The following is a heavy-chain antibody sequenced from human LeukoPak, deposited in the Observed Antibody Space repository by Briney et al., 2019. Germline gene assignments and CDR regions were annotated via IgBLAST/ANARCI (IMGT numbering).Heavy chain of an antibody. CDR2: INTDGTIT. CDR3: ASTMVRGVTHYYYYGMDV. J-gene: IGHJ6*02. CDR1: GFTFSSYW. V-gene: IGHV3-74*01. D-gene: IGHD3-10*01. Sequence: GGSLRLSCAASGFTFSSYWMHWVRQVPGKGLVSVSRINTDGTITTYADSVEGRFTISRDNSKNTLYLQMNSLRAEDTAVYYCASTMVRGVTHYYYYGMDVWGQGTTVTVSS.